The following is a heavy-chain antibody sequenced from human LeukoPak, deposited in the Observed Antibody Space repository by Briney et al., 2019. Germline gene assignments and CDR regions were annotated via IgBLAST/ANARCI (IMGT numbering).Heavy chain of an antibody. CDR1: GLTSSSYW. V-gene: IGHV3-74*01. D-gene: IGHD6-19*01. J-gene: IGHJ4*02. CDR2: INSDGSST. CDR3: AREVYSSGWSSFDY. Sequence: GGSLRLSCAASGLTSSSYWMHWVRQAPGKGLLWVSRINSDGSSTIHADSVKGRFTISRDNAKNTLYLQMNSLRAEDTAVYYCAREVYSSGWSSFDYWGQGTLVTVSS.